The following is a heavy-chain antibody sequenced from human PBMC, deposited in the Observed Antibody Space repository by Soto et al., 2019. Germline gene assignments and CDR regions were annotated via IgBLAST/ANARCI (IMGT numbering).Heavy chain of an antibody. CDR3: ASSGLLAGAFDI. D-gene: IGHD2-8*02. J-gene: IGHJ3*02. V-gene: IGHV4-39*01. CDR1: GGSISSSSYY. CDR2: IYYSGST. Sequence: QLQLQESGPGLVKPSETLSLTCTVSGGSISSSSYYWGWIRQPPGKGLEWIGSIYYSGSTYYNPSLKSRVTLSVDTSKNQFSLKLSSVTAADTAVYYCASSGLLAGAFDIWGQGTMVTVSS.